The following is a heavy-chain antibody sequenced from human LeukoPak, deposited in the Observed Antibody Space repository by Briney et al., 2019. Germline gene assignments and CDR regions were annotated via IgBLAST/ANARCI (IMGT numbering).Heavy chain of an antibody. J-gene: IGHJ6*02. CDR1: GFIFNNYW. D-gene: IGHD3-9*01. Sequence: PGGSLRLSCAASGFIFNNYWMNWVRQAPGKGLEWVANIKQDGSDKYYVDSVKGRFTISRDNAKNSLYLQMNSLKAEDTAVYYCSRDANLTRLPPHQTAGYYYGMDVWGLGTTVIVSS. V-gene: IGHV3-7*05. CDR3: SRDANLTRLPPHQTAGYYYGMDV. CDR2: IKQDGSDK.